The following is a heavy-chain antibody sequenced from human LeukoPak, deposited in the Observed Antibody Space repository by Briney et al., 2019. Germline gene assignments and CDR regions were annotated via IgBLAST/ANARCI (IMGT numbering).Heavy chain of an antibody. CDR2: IKSKTDGGTT. D-gene: IGHD6-6*01. CDR3: TTRIAARPWFDY. CDR1: GFTFSNAW. Sequence: GGSLRLSCAASGFTFSNAWMSWVRQAPGKGLEWVGRIKSKTDGGTTDNAAPVKGRFTISRDDSKNTLYLQMNSLKTEDTAVYYCTTRIAARPWFDYWGQGTLVTVSS. J-gene: IGHJ4*02. V-gene: IGHV3-15*01.